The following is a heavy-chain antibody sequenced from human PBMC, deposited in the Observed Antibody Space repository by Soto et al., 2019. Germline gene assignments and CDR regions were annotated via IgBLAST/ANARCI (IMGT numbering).Heavy chain of an antibody. Sequence: HVQPQESGPGLVKPSETLSLTCTVSGVSITTYYWSWIRQPPGKGLEWIGYIYYTGTTNYNPSLKSLVTISLDTSKSHFSLKLTSVTAADTAVYYCARLGFGDLPSPLDSWGQGTLVTVSS. D-gene: IGHD3-10*01. J-gene: IGHJ5*01. CDR2: IYYTGTT. CDR3: ARLGFGDLPSPLDS. CDR1: GVSITTYY. V-gene: IGHV4-59*08.